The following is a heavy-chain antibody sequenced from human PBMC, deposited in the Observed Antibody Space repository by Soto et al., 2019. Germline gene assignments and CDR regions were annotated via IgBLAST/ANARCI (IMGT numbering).Heavy chain of an antibody. CDR3: AKFQLLYGWGAYYFDY. J-gene: IGHJ4*02. V-gene: IGHV3-23*01. CDR1: GFTFSSYA. Sequence: EVQLLESGGGLVQPGGSLRLSCAASGFTFSSYAMSWVRQAPGKGLEWVSSISGAGGSTYFADSVKGRFTISRDNSKKTLFLQMNNQRAEDTAVYYCAKFQLLYGWGAYYFDYWGQGTLVTVSS. D-gene: IGHD3-10*01. CDR2: ISGAGGST.